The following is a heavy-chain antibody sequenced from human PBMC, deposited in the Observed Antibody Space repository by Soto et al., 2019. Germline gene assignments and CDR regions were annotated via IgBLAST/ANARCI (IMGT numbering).Heavy chain of an antibody. CDR3: AKDEGAAVEAPGD. CDR2: INWDGRIA. J-gene: IGHJ4*01. V-gene: IGHV3-43*01. Sequence: GGSLRLSCAAFGFIFDDFTMHWVRLVPGKGLQWVSYINWDGRIAMYADSVKGRFTISRDNTNNHLYLQMNSLRSDDTALYYCAKDEGAAVEAPGDWGHGTLVTVSS. D-gene: IGHD6-13*01. CDR1: GFIFDDFT.